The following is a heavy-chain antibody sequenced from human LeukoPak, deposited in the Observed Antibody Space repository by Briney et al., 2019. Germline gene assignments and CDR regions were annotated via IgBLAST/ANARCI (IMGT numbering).Heavy chain of an antibody. Sequence: SQTLSLTCAISGDSVSSNSAAWNWIRQSPSRGLEWLGRTYYRSKWYNDYAVSVKGRITINPDTSKNQFSLQLNSVTPEDTAMYYCARVEYGSSWTPLSFDPWGQGTLVTVSS. V-gene: IGHV6-1*01. CDR3: ARVEYGSSWTPLSFDP. D-gene: IGHD6-13*01. CDR1: GDSVSSNSAA. J-gene: IGHJ5*02. CDR2: TYYRSKWYN.